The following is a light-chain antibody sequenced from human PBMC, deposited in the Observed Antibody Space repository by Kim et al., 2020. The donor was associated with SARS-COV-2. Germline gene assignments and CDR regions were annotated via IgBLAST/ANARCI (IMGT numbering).Light chain of an antibody. CDR1: SGEVGGYNY. CDR2: DVS. Sequence: GQSVTISCTGTSGEVGGYNYVSWYQQHPGRAPKVMIYDVSKRPSGVPDRFSGSKSGNTASLTISGLQTEDEADYYCCSYAGSYTWVFGGGTQLTVL. CDR3: CSYAGSYTWV. J-gene: IGLJ3*02. V-gene: IGLV2-11*01.